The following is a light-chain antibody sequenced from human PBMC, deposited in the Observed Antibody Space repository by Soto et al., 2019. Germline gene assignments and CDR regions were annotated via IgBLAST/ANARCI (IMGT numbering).Light chain of an antibody. CDR3: QSYDSSTVV. CDR1: SGSIASND. Sequence: NFMLTQPHSVSESPGKTVTISCTRSSGSIASNDVQWYQQRPGSAPTTVIYENNQRPSGVPDRFSGSTDGSSNSASLTISGVQIEDEADYYCQSYDSSTVVFGGGTKLTVL. V-gene: IGLV6-57*04. CDR2: ENN. J-gene: IGLJ2*01.